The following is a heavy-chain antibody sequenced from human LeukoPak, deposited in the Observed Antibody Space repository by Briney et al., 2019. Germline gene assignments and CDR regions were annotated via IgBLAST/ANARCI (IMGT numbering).Heavy chain of an antibody. J-gene: IGHJ5*02. Sequence: SETLSLTCTVSGGSLSSYYWSWFRQPAGKGLEWVGRIYNSGSTNYNPSLKSRVTMSVDTSKSQFSLKLSSVTAADTAVYYCARQTDSGSYNWFDRWGQGTLVTVSS. D-gene: IGHD1-26*01. CDR2: IYNSGST. CDR1: GGSLSSYY. V-gene: IGHV4-4*07. CDR3: ARQTDSGSYNWFDR.